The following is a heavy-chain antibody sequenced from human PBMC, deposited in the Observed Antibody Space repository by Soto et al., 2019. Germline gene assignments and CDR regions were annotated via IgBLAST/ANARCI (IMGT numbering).Heavy chain of an antibody. D-gene: IGHD6-19*01. J-gene: IGHJ4*02. Sequence: ASLKVSCKASGYTFTGYYMHWVRQAPGQGLEWMGWINPNSGGTNYAQKFQGWVTMTRDTSISTAYMELSRLRSDDTAVYYCAGGAGAIAVAGTSHFDYWGQGTLVTVSS. V-gene: IGHV1-2*04. CDR3: AGGAGAIAVAGTSHFDY. CDR2: INPNSGGT. CDR1: GYTFTGYY.